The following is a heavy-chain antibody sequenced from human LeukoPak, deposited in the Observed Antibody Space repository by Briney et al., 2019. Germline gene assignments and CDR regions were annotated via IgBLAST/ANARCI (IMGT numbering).Heavy chain of an antibody. V-gene: IGHV4-39*01. CDR1: GGSISSSSYY. CDR2: IYYSGST. D-gene: IGHD4-17*01. J-gene: IGHJ5*02. Sequence: SETLSLTCTVSGGSISSSSYYWGWIRQPPGKWLEWIGSIYYSGSTYYNPSLKSRVTISVDTSKNQFSLKLSSVTAADTAVYYCARRETTVTTLGWFDPWGQGTLVTVSS. CDR3: ARRETTVTTLGWFDP.